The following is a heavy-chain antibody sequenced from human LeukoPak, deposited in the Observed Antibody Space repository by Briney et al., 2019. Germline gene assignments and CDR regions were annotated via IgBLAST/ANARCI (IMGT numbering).Heavy chain of an antibody. CDR2: IYYSGST. J-gene: IGHJ2*01. D-gene: IGHD3-22*01. V-gene: IGHV4-39*01. CDR1: GGSISSSSYY. CDR3: ARQLYYDSRGYYWYFDL. Sequence: SETLSLTCTVSGGSISSSSYYWGWIRQPPGKGLKWIGRIYYSGSTYYNPSLKSRVTISVDTSRNQFSLKLGSVTAADTAVYYCARQLYYDSRGYYWYFDLWGRGALVTVSS.